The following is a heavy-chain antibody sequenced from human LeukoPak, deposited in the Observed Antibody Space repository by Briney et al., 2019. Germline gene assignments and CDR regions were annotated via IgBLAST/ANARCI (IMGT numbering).Heavy chain of an antibody. J-gene: IGHJ6*03. V-gene: IGHV4-39*01. CDR2: IYYSGST. CDR3: ARVRLERAYYYYYYMDV. CDR1: GGSISSYY. Sequence: PSETLSLTCTVSGGSISSYYWGWIRQPPGKGLEWIGSIYYSGSTYYNPSLKSRVTISVDASKNQFSLKLSSVTAADTAVYYCARVRLERAYYYYYYMDVWGKGTTVTISS. D-gene: IGHD1-1*01.